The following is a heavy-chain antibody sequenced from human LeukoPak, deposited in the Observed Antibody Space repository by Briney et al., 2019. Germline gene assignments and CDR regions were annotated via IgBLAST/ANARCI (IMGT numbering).Heavy chain of an antibody. J-gene: IGHJ4*02. CDR2: ISAYNGNT. V-gene: IGHV1-18*01. D-gene: IGHD5-18*01. Sequence: ASVKVSCKASGGTFSSYAISWVRQAPGQGLEWMGWISAYNGNTNYAQKLQGRVTMTTDTSTSTAYMELNGLRSDDTAIYYCARTWIQLFTPDFDLWGQGTLVTVSS. CDR3: ARTWIQLFTPDFDL. CDR1: GGTFSSYA.